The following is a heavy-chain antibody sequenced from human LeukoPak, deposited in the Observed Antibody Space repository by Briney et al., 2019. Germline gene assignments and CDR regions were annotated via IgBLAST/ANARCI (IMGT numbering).Heavy chain of an antibody. CDR3: ARFFGDSSGYYADY. CDR2: ISYDGSNK. J-gene: IGHJ4*02. CDR1: GLTFSSYA. V-gene: IGHV3-30-3*01. Sequence: GGSLRLSCAASGLTFSSYAMHWVRQAPGKGLEWVAVISYDGSNKYYADSVKGRFTISRDNSKNTLYLQMNSLRAEDTAVYYCARFFGDSSGYYADYWGQGTLVTVSS. D-gene: IGHD3-22*01.